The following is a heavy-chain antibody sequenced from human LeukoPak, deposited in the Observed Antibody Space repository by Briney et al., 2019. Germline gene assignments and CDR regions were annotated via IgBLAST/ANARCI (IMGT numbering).Heavy chain of an antibody. J-gene: IGHJ6*04. CDR3: ARDRRTSSWYENYYGMDV. V-gene: IGHV3-7*03. D-gene: IGHD6-13*01. Sequence: GGSLRLSCAASGFTFSSYWMSWVRQAPGKGLEWVANIKQDGSEKYYVDSVKGRFTISRDNAKNSLYLQMNSLRAEDTAVYYCARDRRTSSWYENYYGMDVWGKGITVTVSS. CDR1: GFTFSSYW. CDR2: IKQDGSEK.